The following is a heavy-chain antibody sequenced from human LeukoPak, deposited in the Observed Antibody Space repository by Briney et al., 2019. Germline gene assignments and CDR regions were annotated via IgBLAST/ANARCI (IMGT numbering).Heavy chain of an antibody. Sequence: GGSLRLSCAASGFTFSSYWMSWVRQAPGKGLEWVANIKQDGSEKYYVDSVKGRFTISRDNAKNSLYLQMNSLRAEDTAVYYCARVGYSSSLYYYYYDMDVWGKGTTVTVSS. CDR1: GFTFSSYW. J-gene: IGHJ6*03. V-gene: IGHV3-7*01. D-gene: IGHD6-13*01. CDR3: ARVGYSSSLYYYYYDMDV. CDR2: IKQDGSEK.